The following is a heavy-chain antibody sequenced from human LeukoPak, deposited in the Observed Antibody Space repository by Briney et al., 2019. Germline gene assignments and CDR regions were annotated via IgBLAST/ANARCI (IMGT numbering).Heavy chain of an antibody. Sequence: GESLKISCKGSGYSFTSYWIGWVRQMPGKGLEWMGIIYPGDSDTRYSPSFQGQVTISADKSISTAYLQWSSLKASDTAMYYCARGYCYDSGWYGMDVWGQGTTVTVSS. J-gene: IGHJ6*02. CDR1: GYSFTSYW. CDR3: ARGYCYDSGWYGMDV. V-gene: IGHV5-51*01. D-gene: IGHD3-22*01. CDR2: IYPGDSDT.